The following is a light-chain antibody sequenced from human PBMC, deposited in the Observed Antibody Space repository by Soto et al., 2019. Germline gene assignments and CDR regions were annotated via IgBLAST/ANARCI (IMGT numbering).Light chain of an antibody. J-gene: IGKJ2*01. CDR1: QSISSW. CDR2: KAS. Sequence: DIQMTQSPSTLSASVGDRXXITXXASQSISSWLAWYQQKPGKAPKLLIYKASSLESGVPSRFSGSGSGTEFTLTISSLQPDDFATYYCQQYNSYSPYTFGQGTKLEIK. CDR3: QQYNSYSPYT. V-gene: IGKV1-5*03.